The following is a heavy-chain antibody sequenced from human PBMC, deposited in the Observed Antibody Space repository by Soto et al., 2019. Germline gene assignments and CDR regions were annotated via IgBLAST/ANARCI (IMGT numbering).Heavy chain of an antibody. CDR2: IFTRDSET. J-gene: IGHJ5*02. Sequence: EQLEQSGAEVKKPGESLKISCKGPGHLFNNHWIGWVRQTPGKGLEWMGLIFTRDSETKTSPSFQGHVSFSVDNSINTVYLQWTSLKTTDTGIYFCARGDFDSGHGYDLWGQGTLVTVSS. V-gene: IGHV5-51*01. CDR3: ARGDFDSGHGYDL. CDR1: GHLFNNHW. D-gene: IGHD3-10*01.